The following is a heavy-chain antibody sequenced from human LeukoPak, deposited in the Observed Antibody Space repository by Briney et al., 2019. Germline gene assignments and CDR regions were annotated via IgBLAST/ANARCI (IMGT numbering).Heavy chain of an antibody. J-gene: IGHJ4*02. V-gene: IGHV3-74*01. CDR1: GFTFSNFW. Sequence: GGSLRLSCAASGFTFSNFWMHWVRQAPGKGLVWVALIYGDGSFTRYADSVKGRFTISRDNAENSLYLQMNSLRAEDTAVYYCARARDIDYWGQGTLVTVSS. CDR3: ARARDIDY. D-gene: IGHD5-24*01. CDR2: IYGDGSFT.